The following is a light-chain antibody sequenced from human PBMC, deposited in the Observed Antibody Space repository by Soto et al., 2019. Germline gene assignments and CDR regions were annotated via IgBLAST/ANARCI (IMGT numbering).Light chain of an antibody. V-gene: IGKV1-5*01. CDR1: QSIRNW. CDR2: DAS. Sequence: DIQMTQSPSTLSASVGDRVTITCRASQSIRNWLAWYQQKPGKAPKLLIYDASSLESGVPSRFSGSGSGTDFTLTISSPQPDDFATYYCQQYDTYINSFGQGTNLEIK. J-gene: IGKJ2*01. CDR3: QQYDTYINS.